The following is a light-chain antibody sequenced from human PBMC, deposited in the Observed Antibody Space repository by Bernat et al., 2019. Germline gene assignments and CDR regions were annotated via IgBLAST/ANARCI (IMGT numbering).Light chain of an antibody. CDR3: QQFNSFPPT. J-gene: IGKJ3*01. V-gene: IGKV1-33*01. CDR1: QDINYY. Sequence: DIQMTQSPSSLSASVGDTVTITCQASQDINYYLNWFQQKPGQAPNLLMYEGSNFQTGVPSRFSGVGSGTRFTLTIKSLQPEDFATYFCQQFNSFPPTFGTGTRLDVK. CDR2: EGS.